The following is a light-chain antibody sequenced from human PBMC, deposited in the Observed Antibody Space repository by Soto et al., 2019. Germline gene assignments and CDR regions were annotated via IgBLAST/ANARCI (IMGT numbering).Light chain of an antibody. CDR1: QSIVTY. CDR2: AAS. Sequence: DIQMTQSPSSLSASVGDRVTITCRASQSIVTYLNWYLQQPGKAPKRLIYAASNLQSGVPSRFSGGRSGRDVTLTIISLQAEDYSTYFCQQSYSTPPWTFGQGTKVEIK. CDR3: QQSYSTPPWT. J-gene: IGKJ1*01. V-gene: IGKV1-39*01.